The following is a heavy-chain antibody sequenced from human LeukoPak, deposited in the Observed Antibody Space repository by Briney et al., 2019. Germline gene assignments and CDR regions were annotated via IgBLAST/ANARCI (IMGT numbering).Heavy chain of an antibody. V-gene: IGHV3-30*03. J-gene: IGHJ4*02. CDR1: GFTFSSYG. Sequence: GGSLRLSCVASGFTFSSYGMHWVRQAPGKGLEWAAAISHDVSEKYYADPVKGRFSISRDNSKNTLYLQMNSLRVEDTAVYYCARDRSGDYYFDYWGQGTLVTVSS. CDR2: ISHDVSEK. CDR3: ARDRSGDYYFDY. D-gene: IGHD4-17*01.